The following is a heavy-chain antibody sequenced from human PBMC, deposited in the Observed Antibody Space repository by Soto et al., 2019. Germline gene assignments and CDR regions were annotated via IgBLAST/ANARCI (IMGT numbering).Heavy chain of an antibody. D-gene: IGHD2-21*02. CDR3: EGLGSAVTDGPKDY. CDR2: ISGSGGST. CDR1: GFTFSSYA. Sequence: GGSLRLSCAASGFTFSSYAMSWVRQAPGKGLEWVSAISGSGGSTYYADSVKGRFTISRDNSKNTLYLQMNSLRAEDTAVYYCEGLGSAVTDGPKDYWGQGTLVTVSS. V-gene: IGHV3-23*01. J-gene: IGHJ4*02.